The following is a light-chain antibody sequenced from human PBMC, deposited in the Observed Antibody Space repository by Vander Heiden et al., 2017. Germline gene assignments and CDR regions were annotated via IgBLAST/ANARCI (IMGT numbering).Light chain of an antibody. CDR2: QDS. CDR1: KVGDKY. CDR3: QAWDSSPHVV. J-gene: IGLJ2*01. V-gene: IGLV3-1*01. Sequence: SYELTHPPSFSVSPGPTASITCSGDKVGDKYACWYQQKPGQSPVLVIYQDSKRPSGIPERFSGSNSGNTATLTISGTQAMDEADYYCQAWDSSPHVVFGGGTKLTVL.